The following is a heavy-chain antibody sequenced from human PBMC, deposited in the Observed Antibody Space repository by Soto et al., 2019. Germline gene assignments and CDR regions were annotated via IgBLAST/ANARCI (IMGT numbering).Heavy chain of an antibody. Sequence: QVHLVQSGAEVKKPGASVKVSCQGSGYAFTTYGITWVRQAPGQGLEWMGWISAHNGNTNYAQKLQGRVTVTRDTSTSTAYMELRSMRYDDTAVYYCARGRYGEYWGQGALVTGSS. V-gene: IGHV1-18*01. CDR3: ARGRYGEY. CDR1: GYAFTTYG. CDR2: ISAHNGNT. D-gene: IGHD3-10*01. J-gene: IGHJ4*02.